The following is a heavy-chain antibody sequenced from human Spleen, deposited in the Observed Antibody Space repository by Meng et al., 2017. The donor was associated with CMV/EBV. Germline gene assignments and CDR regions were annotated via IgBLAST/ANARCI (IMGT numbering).Heavy chain of an antibody. CDR1: GFTFSSYS. Sequence: GGSLRLSCAASGFTFSSYSMKWVRQAPGKGLECVSFISSGSSTRYYADSVKGRFTISRDNSKNSLYLEMNNPRVEDTAVYYCARAGLGDLLDYWGQGTLVTVSS. CDR3: ARAGLGDLLDY. D-gene: IGHD2-21*02. CDR2: ISSGSSTR. J-gene: IGHJ4*02. V-gene: IGHV3-48*04.